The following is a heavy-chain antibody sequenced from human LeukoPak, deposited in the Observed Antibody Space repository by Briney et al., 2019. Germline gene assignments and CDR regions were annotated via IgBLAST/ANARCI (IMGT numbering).Heavy chain of an antibody. V-gene: IGHV3-66*01. CDR2: IYADGTT. Sequence: GGSLRLSCAASGFTVSNDYMAWVRQDPGKGLKWVSLIYADGTTFYTDSVKGRFTISRDNAKNSLYLQMNSLRAEDTAVYYCARDELWTVVEPALDYWGQGTLVTVSS. J-gene: IGHJ4*02. CDR1: GFTVSNDY. CDR3: ARDELWTVVEPALDY. D-gene: IGHD2-2*01.